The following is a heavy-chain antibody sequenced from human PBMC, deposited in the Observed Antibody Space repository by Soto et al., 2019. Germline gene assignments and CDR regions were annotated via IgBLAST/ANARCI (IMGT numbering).Heavy chain of an antibody. D-gene: IGHD4-17*01. CDR2: IYYSGST. CDR3: ATSDYGGNPFDY. J-gene: IGHJ4*02. Sequence: SETLSLTCTVSGGSINSGGYYWSWIRQHPGKGLEWIGYIYYSGSTCYNPSLKSRVTISVDTSKNQFSMKLSSVTAADTAVYYCATSDYGGNPFDYWGQGTLVTVSS. CDR1: GGSINSGGYY. V-gene: IGHV4-31*03.